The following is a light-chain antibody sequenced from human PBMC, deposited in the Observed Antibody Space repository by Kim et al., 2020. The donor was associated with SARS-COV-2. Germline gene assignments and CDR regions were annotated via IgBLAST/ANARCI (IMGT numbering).Light chain of an antibody. J-gene: IGLJ3*02. CDR2: HDS. Sequence: VSQGQTASITCSGDKLGDKYAYRYKQTPVQSTVLGIYHDSKRPSGMPERFSGANSGNTATRTISGTQTMDEGDNYGQAWDSITVVFGGGTQLTVL. CDR3: QAWDSITVV. CDR1: KLGDKY. V-gene: IGLV3-1*01.